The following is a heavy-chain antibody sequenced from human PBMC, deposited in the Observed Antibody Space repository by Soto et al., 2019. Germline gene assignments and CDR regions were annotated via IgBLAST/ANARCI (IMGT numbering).Heavy chain of an antibody. D-gene: IGHD1-20*01. Sequence: PGGSLRLSCSASGFTFTNYWMHWVRQAPGKGLVWVSRVYSDGSGIGYADSVKGRFTISRDNAKNTVYLQMNSLRAEDTAMYYCVKDRMAYNSVWDPFDIWGQGTMVTVSS. CDR2: VYSDGSGI. V-gene: IGHV3-74*01. J-gene: IGHJ3*02. CDR3: VKDRMAYNSVWDPFDI. CDR1: GFTFTNYW.